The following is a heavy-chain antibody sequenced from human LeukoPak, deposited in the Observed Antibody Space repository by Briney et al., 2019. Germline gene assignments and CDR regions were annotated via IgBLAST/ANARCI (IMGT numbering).Heavy chain of an antibody. CDR2: IKKDGSEK. J-gene: IGHJ4*02. CDR1: GFTFSTYW. Sequence: GGSLRLSCAASGFTFSTYWMSWVRQAPGKGLEWVANIKKDGSEKYYMDSVKGRFTISRDNVENSVYLQMNSLRAEDTAVYFCAREGVHCSGGSCLKAYWGQGTQVTVSS. V-gene: IGHV3-7*03. CDR3: AREGVHCSGGSCLKAY. D-gene: IGHD2-15*01.